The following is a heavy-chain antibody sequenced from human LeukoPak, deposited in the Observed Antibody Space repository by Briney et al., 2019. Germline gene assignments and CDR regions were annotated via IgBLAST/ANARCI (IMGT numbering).Heavy chain of an antibody. V-gene: IGHV1-18*01. CDR3: ARDFHCRTSTDIVVVPAANPIDY. D-gene: IGHD2-2*01. J-gene: IGHJ4*02. CDR2: ISAYNGNT. CDR1: GYTFTSYG. Sequence: ASVKVSCKASGYTFTSYGISWVRQAPGQGLEWMGWISAYNGNTNYAQKLQGRVTMTTDTSTSTAYMELRSLRSDDTAVYYCARDFHCRTSTDIVVVPAANPIDYWGQGTLVTVSS.